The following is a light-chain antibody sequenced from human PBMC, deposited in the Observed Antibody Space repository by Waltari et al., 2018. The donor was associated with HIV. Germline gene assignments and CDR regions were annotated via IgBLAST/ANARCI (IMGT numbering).Light chain of an antibody. Sequence: DIQMTQSPSSLSASVGDRVTITCRASQGVSSWVAWYQHKPDKAPKALIYAATKLQSGVPSRFSGSGSGTIFTLIISSLQPEDFATYYCQQYKTFPLTFGGGTKV. V-gene: IGKV1D-16*01. CDR1: QGVSSW. CDR3: QQYKTFPLT. J-gene: IGKJ4*01. CDR2: AAT.